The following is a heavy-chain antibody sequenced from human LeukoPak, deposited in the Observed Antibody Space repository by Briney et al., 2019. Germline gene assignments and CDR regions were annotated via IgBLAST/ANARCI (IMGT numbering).Heavy chain of an antibody. D-gene: IGHD6-19*01. CDR2: IYYSGST. Sequence: SETLSLTCTVSGGSISSYYWGWISQPPGKGLEWIGSIYYSGSTYYNPSLKSRVTISVDTSKNQFSLKLSSVTAADTAVYYCASYSSGWYWVDYWGQGTLVTVSS. CDR1: GGSISSYY. V-gene: IGHV4-39*07. J-gene: IGHJ4*02. CDR3: ASYSSGWYWVDY.